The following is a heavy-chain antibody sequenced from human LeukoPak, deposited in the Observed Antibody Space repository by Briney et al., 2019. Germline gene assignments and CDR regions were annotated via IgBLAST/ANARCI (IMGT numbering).Heavy chain of an antibody. CDR2: ISGSGGST. CDR1: GFTFSSYA. CDR3: AKDLFSGGSCYFDY. Sequence: PGGSLRLSCAASGFTFSSYAMSWVRQAPGKGLEWVSAISGSGGSTYYADSVRGRFTISRDNSKNTLYLQMNSLRAEDTAVYYCAKDLFSGGSCYFDYWGQGTLVTVSS. D-gene: IGHD2-15*01. J-gene: IGHJ4*02. V-gene: IGHV3-23*01.